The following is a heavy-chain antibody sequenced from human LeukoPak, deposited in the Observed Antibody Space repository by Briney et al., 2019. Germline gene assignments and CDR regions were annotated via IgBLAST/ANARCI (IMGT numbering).Heavy chain of an antibody. J-gene: IGHJ4*02. D-gene: IGHD2-15*01. CDR3: AKAEGYCSGTWCFRWFDW. Sequence: PGGSLRLSCTASGFSFSGHWMHWARQLPGKGLVWVSRISPTGSTTSYADSVKGRLTISRDNSKNTLYLQMNSLRAEDTAVYYCAKAEGYCSGTWCFRWFDWWGQGTLVTVSS. V-gene: IGHV3-74*01. CDR2: ISPTGSTT. CDR1: GFSFSGHW.